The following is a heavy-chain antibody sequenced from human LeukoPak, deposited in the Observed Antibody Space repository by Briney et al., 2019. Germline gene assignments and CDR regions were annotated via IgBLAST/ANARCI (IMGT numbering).Heavy chain of an antibody. CDR3: AREGGYCSSTSCYLDYFDY. CDR1: GFTFSSYE. V-gene: IGHV3-48*03. CDR2: ISSSGSTI. Sequence: GGSLRLSCAASGFTFSSYEMNWVRQAPGKGLEWVSYISSSGSTIYYADSVKGRFTISRDNAKNSLYLQMNSLRAEDTAVYYCAREGGYCSSTSCYLDYFDYWGQGTLVTVSS. J-gene: IGHJ4*02. D-gene: IGHD2-2*01.